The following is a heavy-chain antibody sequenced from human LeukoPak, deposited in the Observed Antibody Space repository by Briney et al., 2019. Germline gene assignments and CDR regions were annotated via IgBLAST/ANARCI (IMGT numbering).Heavy chain of an antibody. CDR3: ARDGMGSGYDFDY. J-gene: IGHJ4*02. CDR1: GFTFSTYT. CDR2: ISSSSSST. D-gene: IGHD5-12*01. Sequence: GRSLRLSCAASGFTFSTYTMNWVRQAPGKGLEWDSSISSSSSSTYHADSVKGRFTISRDNAKNSLYLQMNSLRVEDTAVYYCARDGMGSGYDFDYWGQGTLVTVSS. V-gene: IGHV3-21*01.